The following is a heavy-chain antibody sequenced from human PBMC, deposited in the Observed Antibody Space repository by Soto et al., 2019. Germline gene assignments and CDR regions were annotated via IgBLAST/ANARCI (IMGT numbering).Heavy chain of an antibody. D-gene: IGHD3-10*01. CDR2: IYHSGST. CDR1: GGSIRSGTYY. V-gene: IGHV4-31*03. J-gene: IGHJ5*02. CDR3: ARSYGSGNYYGVPSNWFDP. Sequence: QVQLQESGPGLVKPSQTLSLTCTVSGGSIRSGTYYWSWIRQHPGKGLEWIGYIYHSGSTYYNPSFESRVTIYLDTAKNHCPRKLSSVTAAETAVYYCARSYGSGNYYGVPSNWFDPCGQGTLVTVSS.